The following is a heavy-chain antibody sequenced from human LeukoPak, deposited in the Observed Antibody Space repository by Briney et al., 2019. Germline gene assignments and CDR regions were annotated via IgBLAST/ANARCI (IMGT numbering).Heavy chain of an antibody. CDR3: ARQTTDYYYYGMDV. Sequence: ASVKVSCKASGGTFSSYAISWVRQAPGQGLEWMGGIIPIFGTANYAQKFQGSVTITADESTSTAYMELSSLRSEDTAVYYCARQTTDYYYYGMDVWGKGTTVTVSS. V-gene: IGHV1-69*13. D-gene: IGHD4-11*01. J-gene: IGHJ6*04. CDR1: GGTFSSYA. CDR2: IIPIFGTA.